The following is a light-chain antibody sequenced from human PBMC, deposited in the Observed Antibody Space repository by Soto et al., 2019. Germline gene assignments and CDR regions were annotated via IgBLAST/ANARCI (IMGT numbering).Light chain of an antibody. CDR3: SSYTSSSTLV. V-gene: IGLV2-14*01. CDR2: EVS. CDR1: SSDVGDYDY. J-gene: IGLJ2*01. Sequence: QSALTQPVSVSGSPGQSITISCTGTSSDVGDYDYVSWYQQHPGKAPKLMIYEVSDRPLGVSNRFSGSKSGNTASLTISGLQAEDEAEYYCSSYTSSSTLVFGGGTKLTVL.